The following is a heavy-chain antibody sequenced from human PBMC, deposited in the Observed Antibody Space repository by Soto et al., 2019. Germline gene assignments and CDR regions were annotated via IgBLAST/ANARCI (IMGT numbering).Heavy chain of an antibody. CDR2: IYYSGST. Sequence: SETLSLTCTVSGGSVSSGSYYWSWIRQPPGKGLEWIGYIYYSGSTNYNPSLKSRVTISVDTSKNQFSLKLSSVTAADTAVYYCAKHSSSWYEFDPWGQGTLVTVPP. D-gene: IGHD6-13*01. CDR1: GGSVSSGSYY. J-gene: IGHJ5*02. V-gene: IGHV4-61*01. CDR3: AKHSSSWYEFDP.